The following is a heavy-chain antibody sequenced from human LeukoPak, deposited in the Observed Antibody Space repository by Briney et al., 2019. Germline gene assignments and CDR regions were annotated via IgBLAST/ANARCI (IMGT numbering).Heavy chain of an antibody. Sequence: GASVRVSCKASGGTFSSYAISWVRQAPGQGLEWMGRIIPILGIANYAQKFQGRVTITADKSTSTAYMELSSLRSEDTAVYYCARRELGIYYYDTSAALDCWGQGPLVTVSS. CDR2: IIPILGIA. D-gene: IGHD3-22*01. V-gene: IGHV1-69*04. J-gene: IGHJ4*02. CDR1: GGTFSSYA. CDR3: ARRELGIYYYDTSAALDC.